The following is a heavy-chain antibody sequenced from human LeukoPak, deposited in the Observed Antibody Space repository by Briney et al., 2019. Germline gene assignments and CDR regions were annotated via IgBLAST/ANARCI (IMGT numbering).Heavy chain of an antibody. V-gene: IGHV4-38-2*02. J-gene: IGHJ4*02. D-gene: IGHD5-18*01. Sequence: SETLSLTCTVSGYSISSGYYWGWIRQPPGKGLEWIGSIYHSGSTYYNPSLKSRVTISVDTSKNQFSPKLSSVTAADTAVYYCAREGATAMAHTRGAVDYWGQGTLVTVSS. CDR3: AREGATAMAHTRGAVDY. CDR2: IYHSGST. CDR1: GYSISSGYY.